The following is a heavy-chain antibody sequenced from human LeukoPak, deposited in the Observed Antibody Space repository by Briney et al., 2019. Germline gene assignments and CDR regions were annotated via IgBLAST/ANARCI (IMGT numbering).Heavy chain of an antibody. J-gene: IGHJ6*02. Sequence: GGSLRLSCAASGFTFSSYAMSWVRQAPGKGLEWVSTVISGDGITYYADSVKGRFTISRDNSQHTLYLQVSSLRAEDTAVYFCAKSVFHIMTDYYFALDVWGQGTTVTVSS. D-gene: IGHD3-9*01. CDR2: VISGDGIT. CDR1: GFTFSSYA. V-gene: IGHV3-23*01. CDR3: AKSVFHIMTDYYFALDV.